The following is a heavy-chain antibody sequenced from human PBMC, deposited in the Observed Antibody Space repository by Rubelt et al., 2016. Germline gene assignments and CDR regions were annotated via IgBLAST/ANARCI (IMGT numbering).Heavy chain of an antibody. Sequence: QVQLVQSGAEVKKPGSAVKVSCKASGYTFTSYDINWVRQATGQGLEWMGWMNPNSGNTGYAQKFQGRVTMTRNTSISTAYMELSSLRSEDTAVYYCARPTVTTDEYGMDVWGQGTTVTVSS. J-gene: IGHJ6*02. CDR1: GYTFTSYD. CDR3: ARPTVTTDEYGMDV. CDR2: MNPNSGNT. V-gene: IGHV1-8*01. D-gene: IGHD4-11*01.